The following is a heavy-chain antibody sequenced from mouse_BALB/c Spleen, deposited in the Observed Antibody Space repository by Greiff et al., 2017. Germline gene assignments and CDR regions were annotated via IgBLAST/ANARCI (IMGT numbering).Heavy chain of an antibody. V-gene: IGHV5-12-1*01. Sequence: EVQVVESGGGLVKPGGSLKLSCAASGFAFSSYDMSWVRQTPEKRLEWVAYISSGGGSTYYPDTVKGRFTISRDNAKNTLYLQMSSLKSEDTAMYYCARHDYYGSSLAWFAYWGQGTLVTVSA. CDR1: GFAFSSYD. CDR3: ARHDYYGSSLAWFAY. CDR2: ISSGGGST. D-gene: IGHD1-1*01. J-gene: IGHJ3*01.